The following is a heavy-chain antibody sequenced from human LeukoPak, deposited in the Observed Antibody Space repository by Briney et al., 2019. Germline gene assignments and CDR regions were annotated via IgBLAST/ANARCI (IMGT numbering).Heavy chain of an antibody. J-gene: IGHJ3*02. CDR1: GYRFTTYW. CDR3: ARLTPTAGTSGPHGFNI. D-gene: IGHD6-13*01. Sequence: GESLKISCKGSGYRFTTYWIGWVRQMPGKGLEWMGIIYPGDSDTRYSPSFQGQVTISADKSFSTAYLQWSSLKASDTAMYYCARLTPTAGTSGPHGFNIWGQGTMVTVSS. V-gene: IGHV5-51*01. CDR2: IYPGDSDT.